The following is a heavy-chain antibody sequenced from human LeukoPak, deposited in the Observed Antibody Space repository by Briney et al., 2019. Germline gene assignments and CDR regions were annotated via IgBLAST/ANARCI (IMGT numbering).Heavy chain of an antibody. CDR1: GGSFSGYY. CDR3: ARGRFGSGWFDP. V-gene: IGHV4-34*01. Sequence: SETLSLTCAVYGGSFSGYYWSWIRQPPGKGLEWIGEINHSGSTNYNPSLKSRVTISVDTSKNQFSLKLSSVTAADTAVYYCARGRFGSGWFDPWSQGTLVTVSS. J-gene: IGHJ5*02. CDR2: INHSGST. D-gene: IGHD6-19*01.